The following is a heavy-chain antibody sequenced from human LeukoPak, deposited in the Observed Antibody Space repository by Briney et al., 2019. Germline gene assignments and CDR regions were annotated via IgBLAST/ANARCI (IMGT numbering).Heavy chain of an antibody. CDR2: IYHSGST. J-gene: IGHJ5*02. CDR3: ASSSWGYST. CDR1: GGSISSGGYS. D-gene: IGHD5-18*01. Sequence: SQTLSLTCAVSGGSISSGGYSWSWIRQPPGKGLEWIGYIYHSGSTYYNPSLKSRVTISVDRSKNQSPLKLSSVTAADTAVYYCASSSWGYSTWGQGTLVTVSS. V-gene: IGHV4-30-2*01.